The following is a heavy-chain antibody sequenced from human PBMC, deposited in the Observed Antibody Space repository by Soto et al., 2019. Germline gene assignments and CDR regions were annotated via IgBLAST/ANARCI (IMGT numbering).Heavy chain of an antibody. CDR3: ARQVGSGYCSGGSCYSYYYYMDV. D-gene: IGHD2-15*01. J-gene: IGHJ6*03. CDR2: IYPGDSDT. V-gene: IGHV5-51*01. Sequence: GESLKISCKGSGYSFTSYWIGWVRQMPGKGLEWMGIIYPGDSDTRYSPSFQGQVTISADKSISTAYLQWSSLKASDTAMYYCARQVGSGYCSGGSCYSYYYYMDVWGKGTTVTVSS. CDR1: GYSFTSYW.